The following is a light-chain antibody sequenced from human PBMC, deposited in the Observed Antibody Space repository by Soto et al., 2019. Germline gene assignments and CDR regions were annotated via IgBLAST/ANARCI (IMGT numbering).Light chain of an antibody. CDR2: GAS. J-gene: IGKJ5*01. CDR3: QQYGSSPPIT. V-gene: IGKV3-20*01. Sequence: EIVLTKSPGTLSLSPGERATLSCMASQSVSSSYLAWYQQKPGQAPRLLIYGASSRATGIPDRFSGSGSGTDFTLTISRLEPEDFAVYYCQQYGSSPPITFGQGTRLENK. CDR1: QSVSSSY.